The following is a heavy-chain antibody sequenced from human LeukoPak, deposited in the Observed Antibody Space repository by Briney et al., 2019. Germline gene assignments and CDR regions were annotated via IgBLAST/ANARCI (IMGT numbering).Heavy chain of an antibody. CDR1: GFTVSSNY. CDR3: ARDTVTTFRFRDYQHYGMDV. J-gene: IGHJ6*02. Sequence: GGSLRLSCAASGFTVSSNYMSWVRQAPGKGLEWVSVIYSGGSTYYADSVKGRFTISRDNSKNTLYLQMNSRRAEDTAVYHCARDTVTTFRFRDYQHYGMDVWGQGTTVTVSS. CDR2: IYSGGST. V-gene: IGHV3-53*01. D-gene: IGHD4-17*01.